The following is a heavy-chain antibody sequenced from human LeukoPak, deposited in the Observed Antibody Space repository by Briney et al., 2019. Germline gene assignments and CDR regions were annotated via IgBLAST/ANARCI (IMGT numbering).Heavy chain of an antibody. J-gene: IGHJ4*02. D-gene: IGHD3-10*01. CDR2: ISSSSSYI. CDR1: GFTFRDYT. CDR3: ARGSGSYSH. V-gene: IGHV3-21*01. Sequence: GGSLRLSCVASGFTFRDYTMNWVRQAPGKGLEWVSSISSSSSYIYYADSVKGRFTISRDNAKNSLYLQMNSLRAEDTAVYYCARGSGSYSHWGQGTLVTVSS.